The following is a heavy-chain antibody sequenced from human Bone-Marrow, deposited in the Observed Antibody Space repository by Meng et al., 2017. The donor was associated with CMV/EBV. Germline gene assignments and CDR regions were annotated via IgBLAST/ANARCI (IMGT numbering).Heavy chain of an antibody. J-gene: IGHJ4*02. D-gene: IGHD3-3*01. CDR1: GFTFSSYS. CDR2: ISSSSSYI. CDR3: ARQSDDFWSGYYLSWRHFDY. Sequence: GESLKISCAASGFTFSSYSMNWVRQAPGKGLEWVSSISSSSSYIYYADSVKGRFTISRDNAKNSLYLQMNSLRAEDTAVYYCARQSDDFWSGYYLSWRHFDYWGQGTLVTVSS. V-gene: IGHV3-21*01.